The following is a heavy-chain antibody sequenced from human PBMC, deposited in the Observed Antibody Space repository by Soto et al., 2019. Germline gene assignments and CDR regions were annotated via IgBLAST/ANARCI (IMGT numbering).Heavy chain of an antibody. J-gene: IGHJ6*02. V-gene: IGHV4-39*01. CDR3: TLPTIFGYYGMDV. CDR2: IYYSGST. CDR1: GGSISSSSYY. D-gene: IGHD3-3*01. Sequence: SETLSLTCTVSGGSISSSSYYWGWIRQPPGKGLEWIGSIYYSGSTYYNPSLKSRVTISVDTSKNQFSLKLSSVTAADTAVYYCTLPTIFGYYGMDVWGQGTTVTVSS.